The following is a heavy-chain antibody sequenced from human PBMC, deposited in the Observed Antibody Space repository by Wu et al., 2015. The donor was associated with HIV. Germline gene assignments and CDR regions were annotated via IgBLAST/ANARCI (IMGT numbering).Heavy chain of an antibody. CDR3: VRDQQWPSTYYYYYGMDV. CDR1: GYTFTSYG. D-gene: IGHD6-19*01. V-gene: IGHV1-18*01. CDR2: ISAYDSNT. Sequence: QVQLVQSGAEVKKPGASVKVSCKASGYTFTSYGISWVRQAPGQGLEWMGWISAYDSNTEYAQNLQGRVTMTTDTPTNTAYMELRSLRFDDTAVYYCVRDQQWPSTYYYYYGMDVWGQGPRSPSP. J-gene: IGHJ6*02.